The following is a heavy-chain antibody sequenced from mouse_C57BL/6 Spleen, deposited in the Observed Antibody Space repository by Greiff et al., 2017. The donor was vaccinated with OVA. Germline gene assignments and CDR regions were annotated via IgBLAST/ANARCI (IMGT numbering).Heavy chain of an antibody. CDR2: LHPYNDDT. Sequence: QVQLMESGAELVKPGASVKMSCTASGYTFTTYPIEWMKQNPGKSLEWIGNLHPYNDDTKYNDKFKGKATLTVEKSSITVYLGLSRLTSDDSAVYYCARQAGTRYFDYWGQGTTLTVSS. CDR1: GYTFTTYP. V-gene: IGHV1-47*01. D-gene: IGHD4-1*01. J-gene: IGHJ2*01. CDR3: ARQAGTRYFDY.